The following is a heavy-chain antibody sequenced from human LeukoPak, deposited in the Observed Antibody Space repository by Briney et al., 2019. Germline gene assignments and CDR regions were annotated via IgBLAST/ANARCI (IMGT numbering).Heavy chain of an antibody. Sequence: SETLSLTCTVSGDSISNNYWTWIRQPPGKGLEWIGYIYYTGSTSYNPSLKSRVTISVDTSKNQFSLKLSSVTAADTAVYYCARIGTPGYYYGSGSYGQALDYWGQGTLVTVSS. J-gene: IGHJ4*02. CDR2: IYYTGST. V-gene: IGHV4-59*12. D-gene: IGHD3-10*01. CDR3: ARIGTPGYYYGSGSYGQALDY. CDR1: GDSISNNY.